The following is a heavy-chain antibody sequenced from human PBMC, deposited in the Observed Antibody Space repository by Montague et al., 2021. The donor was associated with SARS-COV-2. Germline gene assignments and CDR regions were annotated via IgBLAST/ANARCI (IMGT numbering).Heavy chain of an antibody. CDR3: AHSFSYYGSVSYFDL. CDR2: IYWDDAK. Sequence: WLALIYWDDAKRYSPSLKTRLTITKDTSKNQVVLTMTNMDPVDTATYYCAHSFSYYGSVSYFDLWGRGTLVTV. D-gene: IGHD3-10*01. V-gene: IGHV2-5*02. J-gene: IGHJ2*01.